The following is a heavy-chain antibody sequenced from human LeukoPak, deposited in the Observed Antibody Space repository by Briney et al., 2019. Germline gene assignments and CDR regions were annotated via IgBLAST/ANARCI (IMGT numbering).Heavy chain of an antibody. CDR2: IYYSGST. Sequence: PSETLSLTCTVSGGSLSDYYWSWIRQPPGKGLEWIGYIYYSGSTNYNPSLKSRVTISVDTSKNQFSLKLSSVTAADTAVYYCARRGARGVPVAMLWFDPWGQGTLVTVSS. J-gene: IGHJ5*02. V-gene: IGHV4-59*08. D-gene: IGHD2-2*01. CDR3: ARRGARGVPVAMLWFDP. CDR1: GGSLSDYY.